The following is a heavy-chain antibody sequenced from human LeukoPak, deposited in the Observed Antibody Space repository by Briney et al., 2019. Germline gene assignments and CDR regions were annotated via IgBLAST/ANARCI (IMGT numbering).Heavy chain of an antibody. CDR1: GGSIGTLY. CDR3: ATASGRSFWLDP. D-gene: IGHD2-15*01. CDR2: IDYHGNT. J-gene: IGHJ5*02. V-gene: IGHV4-59*11. Sequence: NASETLSLTCIVSGGSIGTLYWNWIRQVPGKGLEWIGFIDYHGNTKYNPSLKSRVTMSVDTSVDQVSLRLTSVTAADTAIYFCATASGRSFWLDPWGQGRLVTV.